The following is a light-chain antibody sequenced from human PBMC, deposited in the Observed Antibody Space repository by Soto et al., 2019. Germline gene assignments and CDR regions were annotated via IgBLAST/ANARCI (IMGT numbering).Light chain of an antibody. CDR3: QHNDDAPRIT. V-gene: IGKV1-33*01. J-gene: IGKJ3*01. Sequence: DIQLTPSPSSLSATLRDRVTITCQASQHISDHVNWCHQKVDKAPKLLLFDASTVEPRVPPMFSGSGFGTDFTLTISSLPYDDVGIYYCQHNDDAPRITFGPGTRLEI. CDR1: QHISDH. CDR2: DAS.